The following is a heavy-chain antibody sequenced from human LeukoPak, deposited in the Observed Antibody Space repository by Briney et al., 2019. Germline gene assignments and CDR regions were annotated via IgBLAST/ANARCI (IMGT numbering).Heavy chain of an antibody. V-gene: IGHV1-8*02. CDR1: GGTFSSYA. J-gene: IGHJ5*02. Sequence: ATVKLSCKASGGTFSSYAINWVRQATGQGLDWMGWMNPNSGNTGYAQKFQGRVTMTRNTSISTAYMELSSLRTEDTAVYLCARVPRRGDRFDPGGQGTLVTVSS. CDR3: ARVPRRGDRFDP. CDR2: MNPNSGNT. D-gene: IGHD3-10*01.